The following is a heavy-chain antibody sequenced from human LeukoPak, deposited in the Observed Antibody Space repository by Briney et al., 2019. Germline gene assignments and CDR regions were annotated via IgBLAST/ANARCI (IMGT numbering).Heavy chain of an antibody. V-gene: IGHV3-7*01. D-gene: IGHD3-10*01. CDR1: GFTFSDFW. J-gene: IGHJ6*02. CDR2: IKEDGTEK. Sequence: GGSLRLSCAGSGFTFSDFWTTWVRQTPGKGLEWVANIKEDGTEKNLVDSVKGRFTISRDNTKNTLYLQMNSLIPEDTAMYYCTRGHFGSGYYYYGMDVWGQGTTVAVSS. CDR3: TRGHFGSGYYYYGMDV.